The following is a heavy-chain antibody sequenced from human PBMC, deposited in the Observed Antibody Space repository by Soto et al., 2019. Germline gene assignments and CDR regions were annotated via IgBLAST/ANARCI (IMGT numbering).Heavy chain of an antibody. D-gene: IGHD6-19*01. V-gene: IGHV1-2*04. J-gene: IGHJ3*02. CDR1: GYTFTGYY. Sequence: ASVKVSCKASGYTFTGYYMHWVRRAPGQGLEWMGWINPNSGGTNYAQKFQGWVTMTRDTSISTAYMELSRLRSDDTAVYYCAREKWLVRRNDPFDIWGQGTMVTVSS. CDR3: AREKWLVRRNDPFDI. CDR2: INPNSGGT.